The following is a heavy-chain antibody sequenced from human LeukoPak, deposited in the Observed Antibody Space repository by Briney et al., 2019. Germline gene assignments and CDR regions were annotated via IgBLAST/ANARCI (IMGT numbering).Heavy chain of an antibody. CDR2: IYYSGST. CDR3: ARTMVREVIAPFDY. D-gene: IGHD3-10*01. J-gene: IGHJ4*02. V-gene: IGHV4-59*01. CDR1: GGSISTYY. Sequence: ASETLSLTCTVSGGSISTYYWSWIRQPPGKGLEWIGYIYYSGSTNYNPSLKSRVTMSVDTSKNQFSLKLSSVTAADTAVYYCARTMVREVIAPFDYWGQGTLVTVSS.